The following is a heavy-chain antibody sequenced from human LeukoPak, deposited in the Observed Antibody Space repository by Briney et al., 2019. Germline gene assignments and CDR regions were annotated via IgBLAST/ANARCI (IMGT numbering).Heavy chain of an antibody. CDR3: ARSAASRYCSGGSCSDYGMTS. Sequence: SETLSLTCTVSGGSISSYYWSWIRQPAGKGLEWIGGIYTSGSTNYNPSLKSRVTMSVDASKNQFSLKLSSVTAADTAVYYCARSAASRYCSGGSCSDYGMTSGAKGPRSPSP. CDR1: GGSISSYY. V-gene: IGHV4-4*07. J-gene: IGHJ6*02. CDR2: IYTSGST. D-gene: IGHD2-15*01.